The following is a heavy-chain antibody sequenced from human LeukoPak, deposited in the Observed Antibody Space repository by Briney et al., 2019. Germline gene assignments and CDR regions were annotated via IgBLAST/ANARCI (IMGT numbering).Heavy chain of an antibody. J-gene: IGHJ6*03. CDR3: ARDYGYGSSGYYFYYMDV. D-gene: IGHD3-22*01. Sequence: ASVKVSCKASGYTFTSYGISWVRQAPGQGLEWMGWISAYNGNTNYAQKLQGRVTMTTDTSTSTAYMELRSLRSDDTAVYYCARDYGYGSSGYYFYYMDVWGKGTTVTISS. CDR1: GYTFTSYG. CDR2: ISAYNGNT. V-gene: IGHV1-18*01.